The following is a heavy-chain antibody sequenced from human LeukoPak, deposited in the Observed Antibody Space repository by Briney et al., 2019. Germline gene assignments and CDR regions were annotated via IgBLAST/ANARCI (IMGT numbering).Heavy chain of an antibody. D-gene: IGHD2-15*01. CDR2: INTDGSST. J-gene: IGHJ4*02. V-gene: IGHV3-74*01. CDR1: GFTFSSYW. CDR3: ARDPRYCSGGSCYAD. Sequence: GGSLRLSCAASGFTFSSYWMHWVRQAPGKGLVWVSLINTDGSSTSYADSVKGRFTISRDNAKNTLYLQMNSLRAEDTAVYYCARDPRYCSGGSCYADWGQGTLVTVSS.